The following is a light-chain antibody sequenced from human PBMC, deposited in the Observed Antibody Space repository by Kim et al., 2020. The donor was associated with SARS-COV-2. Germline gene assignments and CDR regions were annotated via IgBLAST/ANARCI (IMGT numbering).Light chain of an antibody. CDR3: QKYNAAPWT. CDR2: AAS. Sequence: DIQMTQSPSSLSASVGDRVTITCRASQDISNYVVWYQQKPGKVPKVLIYAASALHSGVPSRFSGGGFGTDFTLTISSLRPEDVATYYCQKYNAAPWTFGQRTKVEIK. CDR1: QDISNY. J-gene: IGKJ1*01. V-gene: IGKV1-27*01.